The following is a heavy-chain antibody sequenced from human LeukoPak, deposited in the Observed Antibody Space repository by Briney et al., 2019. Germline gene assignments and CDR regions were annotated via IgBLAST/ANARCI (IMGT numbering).Heavy chain of an antibody. CDR2: ITDSHTRT. Sequence: GGSLRLSCAASGFTFSSSAMNWVRQAPGKGLEWVSGITDSHTRTHYADSVKGRFTISRDNAKNTLYLEMNSLRGDDTAVYYCLREVAVAGTWWFDPWGQGTLVTVSS. V-gene: IGHV3-23*01. CDR1: GFTFSSSA. J-gene: IGHJ5*02. CDR3: LREVAVAGTWWFDP. D-gene: IGHD6-19*01.